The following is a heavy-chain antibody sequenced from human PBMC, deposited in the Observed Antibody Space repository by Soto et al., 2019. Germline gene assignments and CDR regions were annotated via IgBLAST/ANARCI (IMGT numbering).Heavy chain of an antibody. D-gene: IGHD3-10*01. V-gene: IGHV3-66*01. J-gene: IGHJ4*02. CDR2: IYSGGRT. CDR1: GFTVSGNH. CDR3: ARDTITMFREVITPFAY. Sequence: EVQLVESGGGLGQPGGSLRLSCAASGFTVSGNHMTWVRQAPGKGLEWVSVIYSGGRTHYADSVRARFTISRDNSNNTMYLQMNSLRVEYTAVYYCARDTITMFREVITPFAYWGQGTQVTVSS.